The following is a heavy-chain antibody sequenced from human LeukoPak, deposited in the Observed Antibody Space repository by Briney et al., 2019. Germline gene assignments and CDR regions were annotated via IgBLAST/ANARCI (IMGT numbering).Heavy chain of an antibody. J-gene: IGHJ4*02. CDR3: ARVYLVDTAMSSFDY. Sequence: ASVKVSCKASGYTFTGYYMHWVRQAPGQGLEWMGWINPNSGGTNYAQKFQGRVTMTRDTSISTAYMELSRLRSDDTAVYYCARVYLVDTAMSSFDYWGQGTLVTVSS. CDR2: INPNSGGT. D-gene: IGHD5-18*01. V-gene: IGHV1-2*02. CDR1: GYTFTGYY.